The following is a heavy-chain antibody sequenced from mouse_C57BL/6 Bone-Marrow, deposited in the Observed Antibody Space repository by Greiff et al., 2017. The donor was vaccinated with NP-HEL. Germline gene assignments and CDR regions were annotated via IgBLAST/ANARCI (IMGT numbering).Heavy chain of an antibody. J-gene: IGHJ2*01. D-gene: IGHD1-1*01. V-gene: IGHV1-82*01. Sequence: QVQLKQSGPELVKPGASVKISCKASGYAFSSSWMNWVKQRPGKGLEWIGRIYPGDGDTNYNGKFKGKATLTADKSSSTAYMQLSSLTSEDSAVYFCAREDYSRFPDYFDYWGQGTTLTVSS. CDR3: AREDYSRFPDYFDY. CDR1: GYAFSSSW. CDR2: IYPGDGDT.